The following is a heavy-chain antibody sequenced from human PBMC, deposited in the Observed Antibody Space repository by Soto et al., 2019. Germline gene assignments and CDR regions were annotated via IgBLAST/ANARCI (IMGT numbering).Heavy chain of an antibody. Sequence: SETLSLTCAVYGGTFSGYYWSWIRQPPGKGLEWLGYINHNGGTNYNPSLKSRVTISVDTSKNQFSLKLSSVTAADTAVYYCARGDNWFDPWGQGTLVTVSS. CDR2: INHNGGT. J-gene: IGHJ5*02. V-gene: IGHV4-34*01. CDR1: GGTFSGYY. CDR3: ARGDNWFDP.